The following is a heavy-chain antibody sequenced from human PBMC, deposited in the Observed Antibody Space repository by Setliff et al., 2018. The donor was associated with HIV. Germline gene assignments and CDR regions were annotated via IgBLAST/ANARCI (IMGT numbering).Heavy chain of an antibody. CDR2: ISAYNGDT. D-gene: IGHD3-10*01. V-gene: IGHV1-18*01. J-gene: IGHJ4*02. CDR1: GYAFSNYG. CDR3: ARDRYGSGSYLSY. Sequence: ASVKVSCKASGYAFSNYGISWVRQAPGQGLEWMGWISAYNGDTKYAQKLQDRVTMTTDTSTSTAYMELRGLRSDDTAIYYCARDRYGSGSYLSYWGQGTLVTVSS.